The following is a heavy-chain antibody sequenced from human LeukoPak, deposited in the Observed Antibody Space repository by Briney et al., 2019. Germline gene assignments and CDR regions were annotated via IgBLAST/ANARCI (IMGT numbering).Heavy chain of an antibody. V-gene: IGHV4-38-2*02. CDR2: IYHSGST. J-gene: IGHJ4*02. CDR1: GYSISSGYY. Sequence: SETLSLTCTVSGYSISSGYYWGWIRQPPGKGLEWIGSIYHSGSTYYNPSLKSRVTISVDTSKNRFSLKLSSVTAADTAVYYCARDAGAAAGTLYDYWGQGTLVTVSS. CDR3: ARDAGAAAGTLYDY. D-gene: IGHD6-13*01.